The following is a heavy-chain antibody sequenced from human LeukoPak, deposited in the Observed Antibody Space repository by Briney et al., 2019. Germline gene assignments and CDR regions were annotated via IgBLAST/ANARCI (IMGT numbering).Heavy chain of an antibody. V-gene: IGHV1-18*01. D-gene: IGHD3-22*01. Sequence: ASVKVSCKASGYTFTSYGISWVRQAPGQGLEWMGWISAYNGNTNYAQKLQGRVTMTTDTSTSTAYMELRSLRSDDTAVYYCARDIYDSSSSHPAKSDYWGQGTLVTVSS. J-gene: IGHJ4*02. CDR1: GYTFTSYG. CDR3: ARDIYDSSSSHPAKSDY. CDR2: ISAYNGNT.